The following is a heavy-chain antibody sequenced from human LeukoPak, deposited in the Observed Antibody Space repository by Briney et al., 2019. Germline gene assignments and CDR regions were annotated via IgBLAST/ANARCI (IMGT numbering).Heavy chain of an antibody. CDR1: GFTFRSYW. D-gene: IGHD3-16*01. CDR2: INQDGRDK. Sequence: PGGSLRLSCAASGFTFRSYWMSWVRQAPGKGLEWVANINQDGRDKYYVDSVKGRFTISRDNAKNSLYLQINSLRVEDTAIYYCAKDTYAYAEGAYWGQGTLVTVSS. J-gene: IGHJ4*02. V-gene: IGHV3-7*01. CDR3: AKDTYAYAEGAY.